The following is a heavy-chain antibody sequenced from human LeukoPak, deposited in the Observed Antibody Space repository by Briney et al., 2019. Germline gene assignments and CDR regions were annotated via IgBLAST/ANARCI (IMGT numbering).Heavy chain of an antibody. CDR1: GGSISSYY. J-gene: IGHJ6*03. CDR3: ARSLRGYCTNGVCYEGSYYYYMDV. D-gene: IGHD2-8*01. CDR2: IYTSGST. Sequence: PSETLSLTCTVSGGSISSYYWSWIRQPAGKGLEWIGRIYTSGSTNYNPSLKSRVTMSVDTSKTQFSLQLSSVTAADTAVYYCARSLRGYCTNGVCYEGSYYYYMDVWGKGTTVTVSS. V-gene: IGHV4-4*07.